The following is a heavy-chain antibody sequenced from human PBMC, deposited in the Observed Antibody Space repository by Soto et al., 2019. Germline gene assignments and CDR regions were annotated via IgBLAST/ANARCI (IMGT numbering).Heavy chain of an antibody. CDR3: ARDRGYSGYERWGYFDY. J-gene: IGHJ4*02. Sequence: SETLSLTCTVSGGSISSGGYYWSWIRQHPGKGLEWIGYIYYSGSTYYNPSLKSRVTISVDTSKNQFSLKLSSVTAADTAVYYCARDRGYSGYERWGYFDYWGRGTLVTVSS. D-gene: IGHD5-12*01. V-gene: IGHV4-31*03. CDR1: GGSISSGGYY. CDR2: IYYSGST.